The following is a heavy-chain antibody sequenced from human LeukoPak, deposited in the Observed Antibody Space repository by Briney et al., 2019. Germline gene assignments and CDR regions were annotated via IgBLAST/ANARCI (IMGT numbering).Heavy chain of an antibody. Sequence: ASVKVSCKASGFTFTSYGFTWVRQAPGQGLEWMGWISAYNGNTNYAQNFQGRVTMTTDTSTTTVYMELRSLRSDDTAVYYWGVGGRDGMDVWGQGTTVTVSS. CDR2: ISAYNGNT. D-gene: IGHD3-16*01. CDR3: GVGGRDGMDV. V-gene: IGHV1-18*01. CDR1: GFTFTSYG. J-gene: IGHJ6*02.